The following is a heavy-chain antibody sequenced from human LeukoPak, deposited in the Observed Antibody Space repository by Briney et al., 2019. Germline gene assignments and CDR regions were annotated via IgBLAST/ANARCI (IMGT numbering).Heavy chain of an antibody. CDR3: VRGGFMHAVDI. D-gene: IGHD3-16*01. V-gene: IGHV3-48*04. Sequence: GGSLRLSCAASGFTFSSYSMNWVRQALGKGLEWVSYISTSSSTIYYADSVKGRFTISRDNAENTLYLQMNSLRVEDTAVYYCVRGGFMHAVDIWGQGTKVTVSS. J-gene: IGHJ3*02. CDR1: GFTFSSYS. CDR2: ISTSSSTI.